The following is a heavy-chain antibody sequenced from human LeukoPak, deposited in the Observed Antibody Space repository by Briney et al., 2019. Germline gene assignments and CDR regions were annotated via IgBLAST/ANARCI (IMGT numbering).Heavy chain of an antibody. Sequence: GGSLRHSCAASGNYWMHWVRQAPGKGLVWVSHINSDGSWTSYADSVKGRFTISKDNAKNTVYLQMNSLRAEDTAVYYCVSFYETYWGRETLVTVSS. CDR1: GNYW. CDR2: INSDGSWT. J-gene: IGHJ4*02. CDR3: VSFYETY. V-gene: IGHV3-74*01. D-gene: IGHD2/OR15-2a*01.